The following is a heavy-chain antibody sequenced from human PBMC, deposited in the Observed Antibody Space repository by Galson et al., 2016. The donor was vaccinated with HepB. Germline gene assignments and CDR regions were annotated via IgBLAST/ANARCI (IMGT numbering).Heavy chain of an antibody. D-gene: IGHD3-10*01. J-gene: IGHJ4*02. CDR2: SSGRGTP. Sequence: SLRLSCAASGFTFNTYAMTWVRQAPGKGLEWVSASSGRGTPSYAGSVKGRFTISRDNSKNTLYLQMNSLRVEDTAVYYCAKQRRHPLSSYYFDYWGQGALVTVSS. V-gene: IGHV3-23*01. CDR3: AKQRRHPLSSYYFDY. CDR1: GFTFNTYA.